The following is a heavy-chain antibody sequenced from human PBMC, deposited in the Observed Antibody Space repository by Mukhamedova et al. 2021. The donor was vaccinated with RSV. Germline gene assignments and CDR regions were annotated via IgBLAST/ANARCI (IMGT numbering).Heavy chain of an antibody. V-gene: IGHV3-23*01. CDR3: ARPSGYSYGLPQIDY. D-gene: IGHD5-18*01. CDR2: ISGSGGST. Sequence: VRQAPGKGLEWVSAISGSGGSTYYADSVKGRFTISRDNSKNTLYLQMNSLRAEDTAVYYCARPSGYSYGLPQIDYWGQGNLVTVS. J-gene: IGHJ4*02.